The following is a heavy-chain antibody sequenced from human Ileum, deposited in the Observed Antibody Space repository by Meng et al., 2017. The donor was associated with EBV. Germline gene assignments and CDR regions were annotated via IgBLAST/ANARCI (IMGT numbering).Heavy chain of an antibody. CDR1: GYTFGSYG. V-gene: IGHV1-18*01. D-gene: IGHD2-15*01. J-gene: IGHJ4*02. CDR3: ASGTPGRSYCDY. CDR2: FVNYVDT. Sequence: QANLLQAGPEVXXXXXQXWVSCKASGYTFGSYGICWVRQAPGQGLEWMGWFVNYVDTYPAPKFQGRVTMTTDTHTNTAFMELRSLTSDDTAVYYCASGTPGRSYCDYWGQGTLVTVSS.